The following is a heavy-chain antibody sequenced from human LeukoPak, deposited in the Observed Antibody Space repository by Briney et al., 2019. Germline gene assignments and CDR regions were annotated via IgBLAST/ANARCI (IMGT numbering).Heavy chain of an antibody. CDR2: IYHTGST. Sequence: SQTLSPTCTVSGGSISTGGYYWSWIRQPPGNGLGWIGHIYHTGSTYYNPSLKSRVTISVDTSKNQFSLKLSSVTAADTAVYYCARFETWTTVNSRQHYYYGMDVWGQGTTVTVSS. V-gene: IGHV4-30-2*02. D-gene: IGHD4-17*01. J-gene: IGHJ6*02. CDR3: ARFETWTTVNSRQHYYYGMDV. CDR1: GGSISTGGYY.